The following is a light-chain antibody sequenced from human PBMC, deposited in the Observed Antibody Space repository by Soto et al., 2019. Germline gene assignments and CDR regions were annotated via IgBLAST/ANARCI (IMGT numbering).Light chain of an antibody. J-gene: IGKJ1*01. V-gene: IGKV3-15*01. CDR1: QSVSSN. Sequence: EIVKTQSPATLSVSPGERATLSCRASQSVSSNLAWYQQKPGQAPSLLIYGASTRATGIPARFSGSGSGTEFTLTIGSLQSEDFAVYYCQQYNNWPRTFGQGTKV. CDR2: GAS. CDR3: QQYNNWPRT.